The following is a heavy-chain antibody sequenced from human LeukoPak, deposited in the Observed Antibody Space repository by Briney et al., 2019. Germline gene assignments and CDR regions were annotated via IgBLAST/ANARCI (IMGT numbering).Heavy chain of an antibody. V-gene: IGHV1-2*02. CDR2: INPNSGCT. CDR1: GYPFTGYY. D-gene: IGHD5-12*01. Sequence: GASVKFSCKASGYPFTGYYMHWVRQAPGQGREGMGWINPNSGCTNYAQKFQRRVTMPRDTSISTAYMELSRLRSDDTAVYYCARAIRPKSSDAFDIWGQGTMVTVSS. J-gene: IGHJ3*02. CDR3: ARAIRPKSSDAFDI.